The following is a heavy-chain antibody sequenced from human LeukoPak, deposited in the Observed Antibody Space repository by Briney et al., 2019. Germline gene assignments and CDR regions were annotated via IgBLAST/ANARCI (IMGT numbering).Heavy chain of an antibody. CDR3: AKGLGDYDISTYFDY. CDR2: ISSSSGTI. J-gene: IGHJ4*02. V-gene: IGHV3-48*01. CDR1: GFTFSNYS. D-gene: IGHD3-9*01. Sequence: PGGSLRLSCAASGFTFSNYSMNWVRQAPGKGLEWVSYISSSSGTIYYADSVKGRFTISRDNAKNSLYLQMNSLRAEDTAVYYCAKGLGDYDISTYFDYWGQGTLVTVSS.